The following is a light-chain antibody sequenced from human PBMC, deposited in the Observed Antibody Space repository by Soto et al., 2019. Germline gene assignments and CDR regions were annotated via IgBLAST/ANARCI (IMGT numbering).Light chain of an antibody. J-gene: IGKJ3*01. CDR1: QSVSSSY. CDR3: QHYGTSAL. Sequence: EIVLTQSPGTLSLSPGERATLSCRASQSVSSSYLAWYQQKPRQAPRLLIYDASRASGIPYRFSASGSGTNFTLTITRLEPEDGTVYDCQHYGTSALFGPGTKVDI. CDR2: DAS. V-gene: IGKV3-20*01.